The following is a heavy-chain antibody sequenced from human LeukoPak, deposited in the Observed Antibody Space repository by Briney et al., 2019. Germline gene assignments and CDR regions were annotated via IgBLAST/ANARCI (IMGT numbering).Heavy chain of an antibody. D-gene: IGHD3-10*01. Sequence: ASVKVSCKPSGYTFSSYDVNWVRQATGQGLEWMGRMNPNSDDTTYAQKLQGRVTMTRNTSISTAYMELSGLRSDDTAIYYCLRGYYYGSGSYPEYDLWGQGTLVTVSS. CDR2: MNPNSDDT. J-gene: IGHJ4*02. CDR3: LRGYYYGSGSYPEYDL. CDR1: GYTFSSYD. V-gene: IGHV1-8*01.